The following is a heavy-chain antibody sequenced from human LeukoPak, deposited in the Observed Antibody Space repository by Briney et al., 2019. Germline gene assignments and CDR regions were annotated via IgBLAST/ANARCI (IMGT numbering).Heavy chain of an antibody. CDR2: ISGSSSYI. V-gene: IGHV3-11*06. Sequence: GGSLRLSCAASGFTFSDYYMSWIRQAPGKGLEWVSSISGSSSYIYYADSVKGRFTISRDNAKNSLYLQMNSLRAEDTAIYYCARLNDDILTGYSAYSFDYWGQGTLVTVSS. D-gene: IGHD3-9*01. CDR3: ARLNDDILTGYSAYSFDY. J-gene: IGHJ4*02. CDR1: GFTFSDYY.